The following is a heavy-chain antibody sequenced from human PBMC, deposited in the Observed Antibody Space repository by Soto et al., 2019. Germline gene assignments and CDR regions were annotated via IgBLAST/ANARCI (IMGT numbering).Heavy chain of an antibody. V-gene: IGHV4-59*08. CDR2: IYYSGST. CDR3: ARRRKLEFYMDV. CDR1: GGSIRGYY. D-gene: IGHD1-1*01. Sequence: SETLSLTCTVSGGSIRGYYWSWIRQPPGKGLEWIGYIYYSGSTNYNPSLKSRVTISVDTSKNQFSLKLSSVTAADTAVYYCARRRKLEFYMDVWGKGTTVTVSS. J-gene: IGHJ6*03.